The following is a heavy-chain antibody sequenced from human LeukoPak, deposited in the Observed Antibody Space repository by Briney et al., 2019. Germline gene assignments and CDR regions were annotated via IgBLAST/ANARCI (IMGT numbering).Heavy chain of an antibody. V-gene: IGHV3-23*01. Sequence: PGGSLRLSCAASGFTFSSYAMSWVRQAPGKGLEWVSAISGSGGSTYYADSVKGRFTISRDNSKNTLYLQMNSLRAEDTAVYYCAFFYDSSGYYPTGVLDYWGQGTLVTVSS. D-gene: IGHD3-22*01. CDR2: ISGSGGST. CDR1: GFTFSSYA. CDR3: AFFYDSSGYYPTGVLDY. J-gene: IGHJ4*02.